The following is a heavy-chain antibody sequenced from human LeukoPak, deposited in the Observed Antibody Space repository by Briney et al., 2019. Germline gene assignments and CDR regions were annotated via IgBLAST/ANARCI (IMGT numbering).Heavy chain of an antibody. CDR3: ARVRKQWLPTGAFDI. D-gene: IGHD6-19*01. Sequence: ASVKVSCKASGGTFSSYAISWVRQAPGQGLEWMGGIIPIFGTANYAQKFQGRVTITTDESTRTAYMELSSLRSEDTAVYYCARVRKQWLPTGAFDIWGQGTMVTVSS. V-gene: IGHV1-69*05. J-gene: IGHJ3*02. CDR2: IIPIFGTA. CDR1: GGTFSSYA.